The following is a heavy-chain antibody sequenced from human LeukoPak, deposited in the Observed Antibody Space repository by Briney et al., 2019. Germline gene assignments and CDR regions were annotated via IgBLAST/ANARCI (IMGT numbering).Heavy chain of an antibody. CDR3: ATSLGNREFGAFDI. D-gene: IGHD3-16*01. J-gene: IGHJ3*02. CDR2: ISSSSSTI. V-gene: IGHV3-48*04. CDR1: GFTFSSYS. Sequence: GGSLRLSCAASGFTFSSYSMNWVRQAPGKGLEWVSYISSSSSTIYYADSVKGRFTISRDNAKNSLYLQMNSLRAEDTAVYYCATSLGNREFGAFDIWGQGTMVTVSS.